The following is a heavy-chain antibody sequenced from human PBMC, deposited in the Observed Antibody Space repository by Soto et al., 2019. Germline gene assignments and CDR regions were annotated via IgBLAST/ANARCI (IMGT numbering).Heavy chain of an antibody. CDR3: ALAMLRGIIVFDY. Sequence: QVQLVQSGAEVKKPGASVKVSCKTSGYTFSNYPVHWVRQAPGQRLEWMGWINAGNGDTKYSQKFQGGVTITRDTSASTAYMEVSSLRSEDTAVHYCALAMLRGIIVFDYWGQGTLVTVSS. J-gene: IGHJ4*02. CDR2: INAGNGDT. CDR1: GYTFSNYP. V-gene: IGHV1-3*01. D-gene: IGHD3-10*01.